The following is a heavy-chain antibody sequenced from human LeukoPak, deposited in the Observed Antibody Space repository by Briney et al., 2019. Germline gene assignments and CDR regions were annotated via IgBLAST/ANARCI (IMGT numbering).Heavy chain of an antibody. CDR3: ARDRYYGSGSYYDY. Sequence: SETLSLTCTVSGYSISSGYYWGWIRQPPGKGLEWIGSIYHSGSTYYNPSLKSRVTISVDTSKNQFSLKLSSVTAADTAVYYCARDRYYGSGSYYDYWGQGTLVTVSS. D-gene: IGHD3-10*01. CDR1: GYSISSGYY. CDR2: IYHSGST. J-gene: IGHJ4*02. V-gene: IGHV4-38-2*02.